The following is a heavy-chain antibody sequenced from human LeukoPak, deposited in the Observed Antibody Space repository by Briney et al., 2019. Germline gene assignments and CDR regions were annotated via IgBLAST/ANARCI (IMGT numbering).Heavy chain of an antibody. V-gene: IGHV5-51*01. Sequence: GESLQISCKGSGYIFSTYWIAWVRQVPGKGLEWMGIIYPGDSDTRYSPSFQGQVTISADKSISTAYLQWSSLKASDTAMYYCARSWVTGYGTVLDYWGQGTLVTVSS. J-gene: IGHJ4*02. D-gene: IGHD2-21*02. CDR1: GYIFSTYW. CDR3: ARSWVTGYGTVLDY. CDR2: IYPGDSDT.